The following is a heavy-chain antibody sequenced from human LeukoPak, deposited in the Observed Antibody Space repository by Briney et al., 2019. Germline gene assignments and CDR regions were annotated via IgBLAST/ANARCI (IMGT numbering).Heavy chain of an antibody. J-gene: IGHJ5*02. D-gene: IGHD5-18*01. V-gene: IGHV4-4*02. CDR1: GGSISSSNW. CDR3: ARGQGYSYGYEWFDP. CDR2: IYHSGST. Sequence: PSETLSLTCAVSGGSISSSNWWSWVRQPPGKGLEWIGEIYHSGSTNYNPSLKSRVTISVDTSKNQFSLKLSSVTTADTAVYYCARGQGYSYGYEWFDPWGQGTLVTVSS.